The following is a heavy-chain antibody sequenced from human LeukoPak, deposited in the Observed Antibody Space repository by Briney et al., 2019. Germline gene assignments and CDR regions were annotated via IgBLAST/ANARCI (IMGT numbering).Heavy chain of an antibody. J-gene: IGHJ4*02. CDR2: ISSASSYT. CDR1: GFTFSDYC. D-gene: IGHD2-15*01. Sequence: GGSLRLSCAASGFTFSDYCMSWIRQAPGKGLEWVSYISSASSYTNYADSVKGRFTISRDNAKNSLYLQMNSLRGEDTAVYYCARGRYCSGGRCYSDFDYWGQGTLVTVSS. CDR3: ARGRYCSGGRCYSDFDY. V-gene: IGHV3-11*06.